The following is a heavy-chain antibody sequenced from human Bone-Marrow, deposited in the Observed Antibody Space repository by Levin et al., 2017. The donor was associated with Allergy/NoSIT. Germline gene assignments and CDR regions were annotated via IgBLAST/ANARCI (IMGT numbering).Heavy chain of an antibody. J-gene: IGHJ4*02. CDR1: GFTFGDYA. CDR2: IRNTAYGGTT. Sequence: HPGGSLRLSCLGSGFTFGDYAMSWVRQAPGKGLEWVGLIRNTAYGGTTEYAASVKGRFTISRDDSKSIAYLQMNSLKTEDTAVYYCQTEMTTGRGDFDYWGQGTLVTVSS. V-gene: IGHV3-49*04. CDR3: QTEMTTGRGDFDY. D-gene: IGHD5-24*01.